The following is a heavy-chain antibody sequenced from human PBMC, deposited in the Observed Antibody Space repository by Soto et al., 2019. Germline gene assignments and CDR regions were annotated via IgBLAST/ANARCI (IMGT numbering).Heavy chain of an antibody. CDR2: IWYDGSNK. CDR3: ARDAPFGSAARHFDY. V-gene: IGHV3-33*01. D-gene: IGHD3-10*01. J-gene: IGHJ4*02. CDR1: GFTFSSYG. Sequence: QPVGSLRLSCAASGFTFSSYGMHWVRQAPGKGLEWVAVIWYDGSNKYYADSVKGRFTTSRDNSKNTLYLQMNSLRAEDTAVYYCARDAPFGSAARHFDYWGQGTLVTVSS.